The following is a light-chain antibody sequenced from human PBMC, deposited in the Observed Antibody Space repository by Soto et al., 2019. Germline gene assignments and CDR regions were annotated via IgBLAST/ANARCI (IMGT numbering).Light chain of an antibody. CDR3: QSYDSSLSGFYV. CDR2: ANS. V-gene: IGLV1-40*01. CDR1: SSNIGAGYD. Sequence: QSVLTQPPSVSGAPGQRVTISCTASSSNIGAGYDVHWYQQLPGGAPKLLIYANSNRPSGVPDRFSGSRSGTSASLAITGLQAEDEADYSCQSYDSSLSGFYVFGTGTKVTVL. J-gene: IGLJ1*01.